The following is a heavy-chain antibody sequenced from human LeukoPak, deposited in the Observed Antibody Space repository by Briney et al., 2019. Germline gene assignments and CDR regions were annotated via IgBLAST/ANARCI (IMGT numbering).Heavy chain of an antibody. CDR1: GFTFSTYA. CDR3: VSQSYSGSDNYYFHY. D-gene: IGHD1-26*01. V-gene: IGHV3-23*01. Sequence: GGSLRLSCVTSGFTFSTYAMSWVRQAPGKGLEWVSIISGSGERTYYADSVKGRFTVSRDNSKNTLYLQMKSLRAEDTAVYYCVSQSYSGSDNYYFHYWVQGTLVAVSS. CDR2: ISGSGERT. J-gene: IGHJ4*02.